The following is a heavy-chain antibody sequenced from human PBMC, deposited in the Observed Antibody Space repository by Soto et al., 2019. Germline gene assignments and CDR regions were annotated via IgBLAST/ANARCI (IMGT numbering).Heavy chain of an antibody. CDR3: AHTYSSSPDDGFDV. J-gene: IGHJ3*01. CDR2: IYLDDDK. CDR1: GFSLSTRGVG. D-gene: IGHD6-6*01. V-gene: IGHV2-5*02. Sequence: QITLKESGHTLVKPTQMLTLTCTFSGFSLSTRGVGVGWIRQPPGEALEWLALIYLDDDKRYSPSLRSRLTITKDTSKNQVVLTMTNMEPVDTGTYYCAHTYSSSPDDGFDVWGQGTRVAVSS.